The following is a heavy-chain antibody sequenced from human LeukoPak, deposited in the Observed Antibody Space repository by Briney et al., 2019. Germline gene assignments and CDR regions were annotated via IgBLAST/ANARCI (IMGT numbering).Heavy chain of an antibody. D-gene: IGHD5-12*01. V-gene: IGHV3-7*01. J-gene: IGHJ4*02. CDR2: IKQDGGEK. CDR1: GFIFSNYW. Sequence: TGGSLRLSCAASGFIFSNYWMTWVRHAPGKGLEWVATIKQDGGEKYYVDSVKGRFTISRDNAKNSLYLQMSSLRADDTAVYYCARVEASGYDYGAFDYWGQGTLVTVSS. CDR3: ARVEASGYDYGAFDY.